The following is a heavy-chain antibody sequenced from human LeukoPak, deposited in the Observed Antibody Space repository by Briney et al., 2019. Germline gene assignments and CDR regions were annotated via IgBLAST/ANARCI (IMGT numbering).Heavy chain of an antibody. CDR3: AREEDLEMATIVKADY. CDR2: ISAYNGNT. CDR1: GYTFTDYY. Sequence: ASVKVSCKASGYTFTDYYMHWVRQAPGQGLEWMGWISAYNGNTNYAQKLQGRVTMTTDTSTSTAYMELRSLRSDDTAVYYCAREEDLEMATIVKADYWGQGTLVTVSS. V-gene: IGHV1-18*04. J-gene: IGHJ4*02. D-gene: IGHD5-24*01.